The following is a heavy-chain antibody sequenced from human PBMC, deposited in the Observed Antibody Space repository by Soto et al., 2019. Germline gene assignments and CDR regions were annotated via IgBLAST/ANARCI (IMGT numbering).Heavy chain of an antibody. CDR3: AREGYGDYGDLDY. Sequence: QVQLVESGGGVVQPGRSLRLSCAAYGFTFSSYGMHWVRQAPGKGLEWVAVIWYDGSNKYYADSVKGRFTISRDNSKNTLYLQMNSLRAEDTAVYYCAREGYGDYGDLDYWGQGTLVTVSS. V-gene: IGHV3-33*01. CDR2: IWYDGSNK. CDR1: GFTFSSYG. J-gene: IGHJ4*02. D-gene: IGHD4-17*01.